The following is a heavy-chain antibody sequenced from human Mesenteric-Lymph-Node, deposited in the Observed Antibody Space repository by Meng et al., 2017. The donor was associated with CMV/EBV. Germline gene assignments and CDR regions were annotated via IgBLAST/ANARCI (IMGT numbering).Heavy chain of an antibody. CDR1: GDTLSDDY. Sequence: SETLSLTCSISGDTLSDDYWSWIRQPPGKGLEWIGYMHFSGTTNYNPSLKSRVTISGDTSKNQFSLKVNSVTAADTAVYFCARFRPATPDLVHYYYGMDVWGQGTTVTVSS. D-gene: IGHD3-10*01. J-gene: IGHJ6*02. V-gene: IGHV4-59*01. CDR3: ARFRPATPDLVHYYYGMDV. CDR2: MHFSGTT.